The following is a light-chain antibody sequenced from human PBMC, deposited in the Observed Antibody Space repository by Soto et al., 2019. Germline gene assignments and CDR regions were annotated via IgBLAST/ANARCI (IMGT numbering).Light chain of an antibody. Sequence: QSALTQPASVSGSPGQSITISCTGSSSDVGGYKCVSWYQQHPGKAPTLLISEVRNRPSGVSRRFSGSKSGNTASLTISGLRAEDEAEYYCSAYSTSGPLWWFGGGTKLTGL. CDR1: SSDVGGYKC. J-gene: IGLJ3*02. CDR3: SAYSTSGPLWW. V-gene: IGLV2-14*01. CDR2: EVR.